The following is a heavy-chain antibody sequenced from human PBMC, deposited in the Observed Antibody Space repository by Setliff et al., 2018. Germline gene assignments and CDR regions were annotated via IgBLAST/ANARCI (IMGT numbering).Heavy chain of an antibody. V-gene: IGHV1-18*01. J-gene: IGHJ4*02. CDR3: ARCLPFLSGYDRGAFDN. CDR2: INA. CDR1: GYTFTSYG. D-gene: IGHD5-12*01. Sequence: ASVKVSCKSSGYTFTSYGINWVRQAPGQGLEWMGWINAYAQKFQGRVTMTTDTSTGTAYMELRSLRPDDTAVYYCARCLPFLSGYDRGAFDNWGQGTLVTVSS.